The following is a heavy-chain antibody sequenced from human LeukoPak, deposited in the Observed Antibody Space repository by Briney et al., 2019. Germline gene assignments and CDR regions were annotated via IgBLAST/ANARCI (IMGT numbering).Heavy chain of an antibody. CDR3: ARAGYSSSWYYGY. Sequence: SETLSLTCTVSGGSINYYYWMWIRQPPGKGLEWIGYIYYSGGTHYNPSLKSRVTISVDTSKNQFSLKLSSVTAADTAVYYCARAGYSSSWYYGYWGQGTLVTVSS. CDR1: GGSINYYY. D-gene: IGHD6-13*01. V-gene: IGHV4-59*01. CDR2: IYYSGGT. J-gene: IGHJ4*02.